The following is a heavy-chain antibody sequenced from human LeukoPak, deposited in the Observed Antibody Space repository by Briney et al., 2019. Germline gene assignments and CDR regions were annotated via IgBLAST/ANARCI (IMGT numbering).Heavy chain of an antibody. V-gene: IGHV4-34*01. J-gene: IGHJ4*02. CDR3: ARGSPKVVVVAATTFDY. CDR1: GGSFSGYY. D-gene: IGHD2-15*01. Sequence: PLETLSLTCAVYGGSFSGYYWSWIRQPPGKGLEWIGEINHSGSTNYNPSLKSRVTISVDTSKNQFSLKLSSVTAADTAVYYCARGSPKVVVVAATTFDYWGQGTLVTVSS. CDR2: INHSGST.